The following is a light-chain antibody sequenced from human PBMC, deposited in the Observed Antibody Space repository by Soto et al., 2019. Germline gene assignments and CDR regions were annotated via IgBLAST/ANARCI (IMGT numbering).Light chain of an antibody. CDR1: QSVSSY. Sequence: DIVLTQSPATLSLSSGERATLSCRASQSVSSYLVWFQQKPGQAPRLLIYDASTRATGIPARFSGSGSRTDFTLTISSLEPEDFAVYYCQQRSNWPLTFGPGTKVDIK. CDR2: DAS. J-gene: IGKJ3*01. CDR3: QQRSNWPLT. V-gene: IGKV3-11*01.